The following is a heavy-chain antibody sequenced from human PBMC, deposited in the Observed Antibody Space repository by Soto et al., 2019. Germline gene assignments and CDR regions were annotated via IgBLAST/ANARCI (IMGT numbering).Heavy chain of an antibody. V-gene: IGHV4-39*01. CDR2: IYYSGST. Sequence: SQTLSLTCTVSGGNISSSSYYWGWKSQPPGKGLEWIGSIYYSGSTYYNPSLKSRVTISVDTSKNQFSLKLSSVTAADTAVYYCARPLQDYYYGMDVWGQGTTVTVSS. CDR3: ARPLQDYYYGMDV. CDR1: GGNISSSSYY. D-gene: IGHD4-4*01. J-gene: IGHJ6*02.